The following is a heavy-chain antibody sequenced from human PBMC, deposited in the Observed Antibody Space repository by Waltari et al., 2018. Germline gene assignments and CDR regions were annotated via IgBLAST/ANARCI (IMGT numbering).Heavy chain of an antibody. CDR2: IYYTGST. V-gene: IGHV4-59*01. D-gene: IGHD2-21*02. J-gene: IGHJ5*02. CDR1: GGSISGFY. CDR3: ARGGGGDWEWFDP. Sequence: QVQLQESGPSLLKPSETLSLICTVSGGSISGFYWSWVRQRPGKGLDWIGYIYYTGSTDVNPALKSRVTMSVDTSKNQFSLKLSSVTAADTAFYYCARGGGGDWEWFDPWGQGTLVTVSS.